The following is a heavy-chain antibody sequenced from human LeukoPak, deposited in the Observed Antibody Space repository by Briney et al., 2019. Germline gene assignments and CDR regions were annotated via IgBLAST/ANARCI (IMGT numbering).Heavy chain of an antibody. CDR1: GFTFSDYI. Sequence: PGGSLRLSCAASGFTFSDYIMNWVRQAPGKGLEWVSYISSSGGTIFYADSVKGRFTISRDNAKNSLFLQMNSLRAEDTAVYFCARKSAYCSGGSCSLDYWGQGTLVTVSS. J-gene: IGHJ4*02. D-gene: IGHD2-15*01. CDR3: ARKSAYCSGGSCSLDY. V-gene: IGHV3-48*04. CDR2: ISSSGGTI.